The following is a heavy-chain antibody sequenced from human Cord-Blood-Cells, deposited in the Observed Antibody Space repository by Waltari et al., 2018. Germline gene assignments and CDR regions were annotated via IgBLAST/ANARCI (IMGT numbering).Heavy chain of an antibody. CDR2: IKSKTDGGTT. J-gene: IGHJ6*03. CDR1: GFTFSNAW. CDR3: TTEGDSSSSYYYYYYMDV. D-gene: IGHD6-6*01. Sequence: EVQLVESGGGLVKPGGSLRLSCAASGFTFSNAWMSWVRQAPGKGLEWVGRIKSKTDGGTTDYAAPEKGRFTISRDDSKNTLYLQMNSLKTEDTAVYYCTTEGDSSSSYYYYYYMDVWGKGTTVTVSS. V-gene: IGHV3-15*01.